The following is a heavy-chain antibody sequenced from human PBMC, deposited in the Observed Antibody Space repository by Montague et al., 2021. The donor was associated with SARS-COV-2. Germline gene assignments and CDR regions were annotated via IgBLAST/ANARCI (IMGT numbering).Heavy chain of an antibody. CDR2: THYRSKWTS. Sequence: CAISGDSVWGNTAAWNWIRQSPAVGLERLRGTHYRSKWTSDYATSVGGRISIDPDTSKNQSFLHLRSVTPEDTGVYYCVRDTGSAQAGFDAWGQGTLVTVSS. V-gene: IGHV6-1*01. J-gene: IGHJ5*02. CDR3: VRDTGSAQAGFDA. D-gene: IGHD4-17*01. CDR1: GDSVWGNTAA.